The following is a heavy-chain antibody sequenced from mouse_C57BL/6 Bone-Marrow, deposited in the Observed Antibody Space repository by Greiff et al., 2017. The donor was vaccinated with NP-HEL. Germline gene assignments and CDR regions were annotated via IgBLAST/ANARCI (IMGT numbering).Heavy chain of an antibody. V-gene: IGHV1-54*01. CDR2: INPGSGGT. Sequence: VQLQQSGAELVRPGTSVKVSCKASGYAFTNYLIEWVKQRPGQGLEWIGVINPGSGGTNYNEKFKGKATLTADKSSSTAYMQLSCLTSEDSAVYFCARDWAFAYWGQGTLVTVSA. CDR1: GYAFTNYL. D-gene: IGHD4-1*01. J-gene: IGHJ3*01. CDR3: ARDWAFAY.